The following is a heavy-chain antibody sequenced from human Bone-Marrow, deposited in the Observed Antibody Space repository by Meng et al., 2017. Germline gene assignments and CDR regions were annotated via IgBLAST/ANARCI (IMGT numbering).Heavy chain of an antibody. CDR3: ARDPIYDFWSGYYHTIPYYYYYGMDV. CDR1: GFIFSSYS. Sequence: GESLKISCAASGFIFSSYSMNWVRQAPGKGLEWVSSISSSSSYIYYADSVKGRFTISRDNAKNSLYLQMNSLRAEDTTVYYCARDPIYDFWSGYYHTIPYYYYYGMDVWGQGTTVTVSS. D-gene: IGHD3-3*01. V-gene: IGHV3-21*01. CDR2: ISSSSSYI. J-gene: IGHJ6*02.